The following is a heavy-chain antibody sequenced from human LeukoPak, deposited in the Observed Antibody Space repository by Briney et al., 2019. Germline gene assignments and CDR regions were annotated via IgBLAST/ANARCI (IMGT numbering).Heavy chain of an antibody. J-gene: IGHJ3*02. CDR2: INSEARRP. CDR1: GFTVRDYW. CDR3: ARETREAGSGDHQTDSFDI. V-gene: IGHV3-74*01. Sequence: GGSLRLSCAASGFTVRDYWMHWVRQAPGKGLVWVSRINSEARRPSYADFVKGRFTISRDNAKNTLYLQMNSLRVEDTALYYCARETREAGSGDHQTDSFDIWGQGTMVSVSS. D-gene: IGHD2-15*01.